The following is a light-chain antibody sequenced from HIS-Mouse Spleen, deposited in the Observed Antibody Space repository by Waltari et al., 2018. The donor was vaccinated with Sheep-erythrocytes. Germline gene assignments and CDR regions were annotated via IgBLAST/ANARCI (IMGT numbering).Light chain of an antibody. J-gene: IGKJ2*01. CDR1: QSVSSSY. V-gene: IGKV3-20*01. CDR3: QQYGSSPYT. Sequence: EMVLTQSPGTLSLSPGERATLSCRGSQSVSSSYLAWYQQKPGQAPRLLIYGASSMATGVPERFSGSGSGTDFTLTISRLEPEDFAVYYCQQYGSSPYTFGQGTKLEIK. CDR2: GAS.